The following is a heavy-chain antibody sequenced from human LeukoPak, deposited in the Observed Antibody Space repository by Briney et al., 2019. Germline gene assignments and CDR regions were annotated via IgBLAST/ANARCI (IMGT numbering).Heavy chain of an antibody. J-gene: IGHJ4*02. V-gene: IGHV4-30-4*01. CDR3: AREYYDILTGYKGTDY. Sequence: SETLSLTCVVSGGSLSTHHWSWIRQPPGKGLEWIGYIYYSGSTYYNPSLKSRVTISVDTSKNQFSLKLSSVTAADTAVYYCAREYYDILTGYKGTDYWGQGTLVTVSS. CDR2: IYYSGST. CDR1: GGSLSTHH. D-gene: IGHD3-9*01.